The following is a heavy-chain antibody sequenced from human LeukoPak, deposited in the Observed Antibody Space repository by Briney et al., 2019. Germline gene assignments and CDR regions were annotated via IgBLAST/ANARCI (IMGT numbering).Heavy chain of an antibody. V-gene: IGHV4-59*01. Sequence: SETLSLTCTVSGGSISSNYWSWIRQPQEKGLEWLGYIYYSGSTNSNPSLKSRVTISVDTSKNQFSLNLSSVTAADTAVYYCARDRGYGDYLNYFDYWGQGTLVTVSS. CDR2: IYYSGST. CDR3: ARDRGYGDYLNYFDY. D-gene: IGHD4-17*01. J-gene: IGHJ4*02. CDR1: GGSISSNY.